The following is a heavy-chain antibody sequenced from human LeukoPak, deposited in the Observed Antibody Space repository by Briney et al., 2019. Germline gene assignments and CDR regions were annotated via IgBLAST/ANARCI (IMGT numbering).Heavy chain of an antibody. V-gene: IGHV4-30-4*08. CDR2: IYYSGST. D-gene: IGHD2-2*01. Sequence: PSQTLSLTYTVSGGSISSGDYYWSWIRQPPGKGLEWIGYIYYSGSTYYNPSLKSRVTISVDTSKNQFSLKLSSVTAADTAVYYCARHGPPRVEYQLLTSASDIWGQGTMVTVSS. CDR3: ARHGPPRVEYQLLTSASDI. CDR1: GGSISSGDYY. J-gene: IGHJ3*02.